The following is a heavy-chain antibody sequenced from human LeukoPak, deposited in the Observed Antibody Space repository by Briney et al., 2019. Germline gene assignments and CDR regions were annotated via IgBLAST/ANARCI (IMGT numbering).Heavy chain of an antibody. CDR2: IYSGGGT. V-gene: IGHV3-66*01. CDR1: GFTVSSNY. J-gene: IGHJ4*02. D-gene: IGHD3-22*01. Sequence: GGSLRLSCAASGFTVSSNYMSWVRQAPGKGLEWVSVIYSGGGTYYADSVKGRFTISRDNAKNSLYLQMNSLRAEDTALYYCARSRHSYDSSGFPHYWGQGTLVTVSS. CDR3: ARSRHSYDSSGFPHY.